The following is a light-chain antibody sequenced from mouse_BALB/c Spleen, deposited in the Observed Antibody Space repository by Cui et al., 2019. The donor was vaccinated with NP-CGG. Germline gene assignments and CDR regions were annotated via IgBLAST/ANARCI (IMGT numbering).Light chain of an antibody. V-gene: IGKV4-68*01. CDR2: SIS. Sequence: QIVLTQSLAILSASPGAKVTMTCSASSIVSYMYWFHQKPGSSPKLSIYSISNLASGVPARFSGSGSGTSYSLTISSVKAEDAATYYWQQWSSSPLTFGAGTKLELK. CDR1: SIVSY. CDR3: QQWSSSPLT. J-gene: IGKJ5*01.